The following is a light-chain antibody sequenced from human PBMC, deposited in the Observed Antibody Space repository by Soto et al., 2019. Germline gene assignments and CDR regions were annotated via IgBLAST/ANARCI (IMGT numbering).Light chain of an antibody. CDR3: QQYNSWPPA. V-gene: IGKV3-15*01. CDR1: QSVSSS. Sequence: EIVVTQSPVTLSVSPGESATLSCRASQSVSSSLAWYQQKPGQAPRVLIYGAFTRATGIPARFSGSGSGTEFTLTISSLLSEDFAVYYCQQYNSWPPAFGQGTKVDIK. CDR2: GAF. J-gene: IGKJ1*01.